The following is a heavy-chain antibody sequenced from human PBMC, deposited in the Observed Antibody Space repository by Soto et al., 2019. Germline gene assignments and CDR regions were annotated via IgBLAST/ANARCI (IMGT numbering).Heavy chain of an antibody. CDR1: GFTFSDYY. V-gene: IGHV3-11*05. CDR3: AGPRDVGYSALDS. J-gene: IGHJ4*02. Sequence: QVQLVESGGGLVKSGGSLRLSCAASGFTFSDYYMSWIRQAPGKGLEWVSYISSSSDYTNYADSVKGRFTISRDNANNALFLQMNSLRAEDTGVYYSAGPRDVGYSALDSWGQGTLVTVSS. CDR2: ISSSSDYT. D-gene: IGHD6-13*01.